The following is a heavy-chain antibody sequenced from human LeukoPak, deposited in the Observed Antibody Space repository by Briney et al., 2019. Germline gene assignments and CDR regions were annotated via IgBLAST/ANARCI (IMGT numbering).Heavy chain of an antibody. D-gene: IGHD3-22*01. J-gene: IGHJ5*02. CDR1: GFTFSSYG. Sequence: GRSLRVSCAASGFTFSSYGMYWVRQAPGRGLWWGAVICYDGSNKYYADSVKGRFTISRDNSKNTLHLQMNSLRAEDTAVYYCARERGWLNDYNWFDPWSQGTLVTVSS. CDR2: ICYDGSNK. CDR3: ARERGWLNDYNWFDP. V-gene: IGHV3-33*01.